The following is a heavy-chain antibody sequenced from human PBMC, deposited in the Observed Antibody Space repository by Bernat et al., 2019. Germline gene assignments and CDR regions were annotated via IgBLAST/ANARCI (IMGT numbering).Heavy chain of an antibody. J-gene: IGHJ6*02. CDR1: GGSISSGGCY. CDR3: ARDNVASGSYYAVYGMDV. CDR2: IYYSGST. D-gene: IGHD3-10*01. V-gene: IGHV4-31*03. Sequence: QVQLQESGPGLVKPSQTLSLTCTVSGGSISSGGCYWSWIRQHPGKGLEWIGYIYYSGSTYYNPSLKSRVTISVDTSKTQFSLKLSSVTAADTAVYYCARDNVASGSYYAVYGMDVWGQGTTVTVSS.